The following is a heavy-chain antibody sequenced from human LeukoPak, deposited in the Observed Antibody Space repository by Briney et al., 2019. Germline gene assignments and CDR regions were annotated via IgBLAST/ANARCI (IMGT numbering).Heavy chain of an antibody. CDR2: SSGCGGST. CDR1: GGHISCYL. V-gene: IGHV3-23*01. Sequence: LTCCVSGGHISCYLWIWIAQARGKGLEWVSASSGCGGSTYYAASEKGRYTISSVNYKITLYLQMSSLRAEDTAVYYCTKRLGSPREDYYYYMDVWGKGTTVTISS. D-gene: IGHD3-16*01. CDR3: TKRLGSPREDYYYYMDV. J-gene: IGHJ6*03.